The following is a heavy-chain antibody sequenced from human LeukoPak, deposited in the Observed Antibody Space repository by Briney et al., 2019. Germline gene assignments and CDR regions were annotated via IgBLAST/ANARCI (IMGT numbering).Heavy chain of an antibody. J-gene: IGHJ4*02. CDR2: ISAYNGNT. CDR1: GYTFTSYG. D-gene: IGHD2-21*02. CDR3: ARDVAYCGGDCFPLDY. Sequence: ASVKVSCKASGYTFTSYGISWVRQAPGQGLEWMGWISAYNGNTNYAQKLQGRVTMTTDTSTSTAYMELRSLRSDDTAVYYCARDVAYCGGDCFPLDYWGQGTLVTVSS. V-gene: IGHV1-18*01.